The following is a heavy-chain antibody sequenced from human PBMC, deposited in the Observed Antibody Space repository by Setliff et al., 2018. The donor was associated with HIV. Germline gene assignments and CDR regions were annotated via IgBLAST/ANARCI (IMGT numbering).Heavy chain of an antibody. CDR2: ISGSGGST. CDR3: AKDVGVRGAFDY. CDR1: GFTFDEYG. Sequence: PGGSLRLSCAASGFTFDEYGMSWVRQAPGKGLEWVSGISGSGGSTYYVDSVKGRFTISRDNSKNTLFLQMNSLRVEDTAVYYCAKDVGVRGAFDYWGQGTLVTVSS. D-gene: IGHD3-10*01. J-gene: IGHJ4*02. V-gene: IGHV3-23*01.